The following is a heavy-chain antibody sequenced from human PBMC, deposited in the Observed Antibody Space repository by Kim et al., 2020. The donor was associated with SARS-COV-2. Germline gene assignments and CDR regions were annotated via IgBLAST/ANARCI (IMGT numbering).Heavy chain of an antibody. CDR3: ARAIAAADTDY. V-gene: IGHV3-30-3*01. D-gene: IGHD6-13*01. J-gene: IGHJ4*02. CDR1: GFTFSSYA. CDR2: ISYDGSNK. Sequence: GGSLRLSCAASGFTFSSYAMHWVRQAPGKGLEWVAVISYDGSNKYYADSVKGRFTISRDNSKNTLYLQMNSLRAEDTAVYYCARAIAAADTDYWGQGTLVTVSS.